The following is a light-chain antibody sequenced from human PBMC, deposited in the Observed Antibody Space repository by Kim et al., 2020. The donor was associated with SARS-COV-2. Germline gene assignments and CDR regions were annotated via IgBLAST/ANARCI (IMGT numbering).Light chain of an antibody. J-gene: IGKJ5*01. CDR3: QQLHSYPLT. Sequence: VGGRVTITCRASQDSTNNLDWYQQKPGKDPNLLIYAESALHSGGPSRFSGSGFGTEFSLTISSLQHEDSATYYCQQLHSYPLTLGQGTRLEIK. CDR1: QDSTNN. CDR2: AES. V-gene: IGKV1-9*01.